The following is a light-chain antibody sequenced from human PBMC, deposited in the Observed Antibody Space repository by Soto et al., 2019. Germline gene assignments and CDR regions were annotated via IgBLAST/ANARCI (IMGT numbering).Light chain of an antibody. J-gene: IGLJ2*01. CDR3: SSYAGSNMVV. CDR2: EVS. Sequence: QSALTQPPSASGSPGQSVTISCTGTSSDVGGYNYVSWYQQHPGKAPKLMIYEVSKRPSGVPDRFSGSKSGNTASLTVSGLPAEDEADYYCSSYAGSNMVVFGGGTQLTVL. V-gene: IGLV2-8*01. CDR1: SSDVGGYNY.